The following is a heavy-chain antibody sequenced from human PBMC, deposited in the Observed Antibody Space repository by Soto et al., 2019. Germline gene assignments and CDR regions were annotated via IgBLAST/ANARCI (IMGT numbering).Heavy chain of an antibody. D-gene: IGHD2-2*01. V-gene: IGHV1-69*13. CDR1: GGTFSSYA. CDR2: IIPISETT. J-gene: IGHJ6*02. Sequence: SVKVSCKASGGTFSSYAISWVRQAPGQGLEWMGGIIPISETTNYAQKFQGRVTITADESKSTAYMELSSLRSEDTAVYYCARSQGSSTSLEIYYYYYYGMDVWGQGTTVTVS. CDR3: ARSQGSSTSLEIYYYYYYGMDV.